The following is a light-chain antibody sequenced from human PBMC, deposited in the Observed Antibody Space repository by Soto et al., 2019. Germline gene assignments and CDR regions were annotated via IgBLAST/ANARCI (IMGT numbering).Light chain of an antibody. V-gene: IGLV1-40*01. CDR3: SSYAGGNNIMV. CDR2: DTS. J-gene: IGLJ2*01. Sequence: QSVLTQPPSVSGAPGQSVTISCTGSGSNIGAGYEVHWYQQLPGVAPKLLIFDTSNRPSGVPGRFSGSKSGNTASLTVSGLRAADEADYFCSSYAGGNNIMVFGGGTKLTVL. CDR1: GSNIGAGYE.